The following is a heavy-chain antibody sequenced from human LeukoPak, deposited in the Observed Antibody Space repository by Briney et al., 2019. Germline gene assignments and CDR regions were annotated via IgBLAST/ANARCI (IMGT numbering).Heavy chain of an antibody. V-gene: IGHV3-15*01. CDR2: IKSKTDGGTT. CDR3: TTDRYCSGGSCYSQD. Sequence: PGGSLRLSCAASGFTFSNAWMSWVRQAPGKGLEWAGRIKSKTDGGTTAYAAPVKGRFTFSRDDSKNTLYLQMNSLKTEDTAVYYCTTDRYCSGGSCYSQDWGQGTLVTVSS. D-gene: IGHD2-15*01. CDR1: GFTFSNAW. J-gene: IGHJ1*01.